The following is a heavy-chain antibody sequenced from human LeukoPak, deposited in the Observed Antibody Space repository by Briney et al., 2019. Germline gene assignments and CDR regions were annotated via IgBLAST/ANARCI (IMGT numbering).Heavy chain of an antibody. J-gene: IGHJ4*02. Sequence: ASVKVSCKASGYTFTSYGISWVRQAPGQGLEWMGWVNPNSGGTNYAQEFQGRVTMTRDTSISTAYMDLSSLRSDDTAVYYCARDNYGIGDYWGQGTLVTVSS. CDR1: GYTFTSYG. D-gene: IGHD4-11*01. CDR3: ARDNYGIGDY. CDR2: VNPNSGGT. V-gene: IGHV1-2*02.